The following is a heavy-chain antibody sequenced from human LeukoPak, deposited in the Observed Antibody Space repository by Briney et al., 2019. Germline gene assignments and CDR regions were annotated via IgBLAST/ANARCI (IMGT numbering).Heavy chain of an antibody. CDR2: ISYDGSNK. D-gene: IGHD2-2*01. V-gene: IGHV3-30-3*01. Sequence: PGGSLRLSCAASGFTFSSYAMHWVRQAPGKGLEWVAVISYDGSNKYYADSVKGRFTISRDNSKNTLYLQMNSLRAEDTAVYYCARDPPPAASYGIDVWGQGTTVTVSS. CDR3: ARDPPPAASYGIDV. CDR1: GFTFSSYA. J-gene: IGHJ6*02.